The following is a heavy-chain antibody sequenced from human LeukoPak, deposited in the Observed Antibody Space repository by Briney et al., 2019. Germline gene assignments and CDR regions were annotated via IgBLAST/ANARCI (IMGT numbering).Heavy chain of an antibody. CDR3: ARAGFYPLTGPTHIVY. CDR2: ISAYNGNA. Sequence: ASVKVSCKASGYTFSSYAITWVRQAPGQGLQWMGWISAYNGNAKSAQNVQGRVTMTTDTSTSTAYLDLRSLTSDDTAVYYCARAGFYPLTGPTHIVYWGRGTLVTVSS. J-gene: IGHJ4*02. D-gene: IGHD1-7*01. CDR1: GYTFSSYA. V-gene: IGHV1-18*01.